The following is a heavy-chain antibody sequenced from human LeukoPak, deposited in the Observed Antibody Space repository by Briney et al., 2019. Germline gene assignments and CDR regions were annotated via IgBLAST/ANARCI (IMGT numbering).Heavy chain of an antibody. J-gene: IGHJ4*02. CDR1: GGSISTSDYY. CDR3: ARHASGWYTD. D-gene: IGHD6-19*01. Sequence: SETLSLTCAVSGGSISTSDYYWGWIRQPPGKGLEWIGSIYYSGSTYYNPFLKSRLTISGDTSKNQFSLKLSSVPTADTAVYYCARHASGWYTDWGQGTLVTVSS. CDR2: IYYSGST. V-gene: IGHV4-39*01.